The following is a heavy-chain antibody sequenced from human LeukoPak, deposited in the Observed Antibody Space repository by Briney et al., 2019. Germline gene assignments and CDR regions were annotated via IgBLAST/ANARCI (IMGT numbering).Heavy chain of an antibody. CDR1: GFTFSSYS. CDR3: ARMGVGATTSDY. V-gene: IGHV3-21*01. D-gene: IGHD1-26*01. J-gene: IGHJ4*02. Sequence: GRSLRLSCATSGFTFSSYSMNWVRQAPGKGLEWVSSISSSSSYIYYADSVKGRFTISRDNAKNSLYLQMISLRAEDTAVYYCARMGVGATTSDYWGQGTLVTVSS. CDR2: ISSSSSYI.